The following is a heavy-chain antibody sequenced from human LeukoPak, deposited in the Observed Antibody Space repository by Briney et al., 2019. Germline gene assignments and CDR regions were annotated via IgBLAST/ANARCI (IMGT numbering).Heavy chain of an antibody. CDR3: ARDPTHYLRYGYFDY. D-gene: IGHD3-9*01. V-gene: IGHV3-21*01. J-gene: IGHJ4*02. CDR2: INNDGSYI. CDR1: GFFFRNSA. Sequence: PGGALRLSCVASGFFFRNSAMNWVRQAPGKGLEGVSSINNDGSYIYYAGSVKGRFTISRDNDKNSLYLRLNSLRVEDTAVYYCARDPTHYLRYGYFDYWGQGTLVTVSS.